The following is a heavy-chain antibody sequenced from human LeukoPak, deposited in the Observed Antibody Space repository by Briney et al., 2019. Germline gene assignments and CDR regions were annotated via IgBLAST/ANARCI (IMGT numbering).Heavy chain of an antibody. CDR3: ARDDYEFDY. CDR2: IKQDGSEK. Sequence: GGSLRLSCAASGFTFSSYAMSWVRQAPGKGLEWVANIKQDGSEKYYVDSVKGRFTISRDNAKNSLYLQMNSLRAEDTAVYYCARDDYEFDYWGQGTLVTVSS. V-gene: IGHV3-7*01. CDR1: GFTFSSYA. D-gene: IGHD4-17*01. J-gene: IGHJ4*02.